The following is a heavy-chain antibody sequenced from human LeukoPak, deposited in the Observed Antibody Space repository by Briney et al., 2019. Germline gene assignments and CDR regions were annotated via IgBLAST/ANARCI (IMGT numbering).Heavy chain of an antibody. CDR3: ARDGMTAAEFDY. J-gene: IGHJ4*02. CDR1: GFTFSSYS. CDR2: ISSSSSYI. D-gene: IGHD1-26*01. Sequence: GGSLRLSCAASGFTFSSYSMNWVRQAPGKGLEWVSSISSSSSYIYCADSVKGRFTISRDNAKNSLYLQMNSLRAEDTAVYYCARDGMTAAEFDYWGQGTLVTVSS. V-gene: IGHV3-21*01.